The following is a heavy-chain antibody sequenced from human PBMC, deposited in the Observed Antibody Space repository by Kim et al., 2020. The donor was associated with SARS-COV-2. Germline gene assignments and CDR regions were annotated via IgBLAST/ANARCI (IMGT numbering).Heavy chain of an antibody. CDR2: IYYRGST. Sequence: SETLSLTCSVSGGSISSSRYYWGWIRQPPGKGLEWIGSIYYRGSTYYNPSLKSRVTIFVDTSKNQFSLKLSSVTDADTAVYYCAREGPGTLNWFDPWGQG. J-gene: IGHJ5*02. CDR1: GGSISSSRYY. D-gene: IGHD6-13*01. V-gene: IGHV4-39*01. CDR3: AREGPGTLNWFDP.